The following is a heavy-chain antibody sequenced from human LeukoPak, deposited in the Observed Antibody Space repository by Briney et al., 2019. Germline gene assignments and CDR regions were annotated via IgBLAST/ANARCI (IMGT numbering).Heavy chain of an antibody. Sequence: PSETLSLTCTVSGGSISSSSYYWGWIRQPPGKGLEWIGSIYYSGSTYYNPSLKSRVTISVDTSKNQFSLKLSSVTAADTAVYYCARSSGYYYALGYRGQGTLVTVSS. V-gene: IGHV4-39*01. J-gene: IGHJ4*02. CDR1: GGSISSSSYY. CDR3: ARSSGYYYALGY. D-gene: IGHD3-22*01. CDR2: IYYSGST.